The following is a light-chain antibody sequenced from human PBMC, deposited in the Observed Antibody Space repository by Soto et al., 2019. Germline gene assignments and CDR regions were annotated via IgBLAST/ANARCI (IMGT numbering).Light chain of an antibody. V-gene: IGLV2-14*01. CDR1: MRDVGAYNL. J-gene: IGLJ2*01. CDR3: SSYTSQRSLI. Sequence: QSVLTQPASVSGSPGQSITISCAGTMRDVGAYNLVSWYQQHPGRAPQLIIYEVRNRPSGISFRFSGSKSGNTASLTISGIKAEDEADYYCSSYTSQRSLIFGGGTKITVL. CDR2: EVR.